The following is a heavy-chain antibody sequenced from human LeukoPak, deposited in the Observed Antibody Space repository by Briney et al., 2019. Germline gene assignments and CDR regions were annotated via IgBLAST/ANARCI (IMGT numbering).Heavy chain of an antibody. CDR2: INPNSGGT. CDR1: GYTFTDYY. D-gene: IGHD7-27*01. J-gene: IGHJ4*02. Sequence: ASVKVSCKASGYTFTDYYMHWVRQAPGQGLEWMGWINPNSGGTNYAQKFQGRVTMTRDTSISTAYMELSRLRSADTAVYYCARAHHWGWGSDYFDYWGQGTLVTVSS. CDR3: ARAHHWGWGSDYFDY. V-gene: IGHV1-2*02.